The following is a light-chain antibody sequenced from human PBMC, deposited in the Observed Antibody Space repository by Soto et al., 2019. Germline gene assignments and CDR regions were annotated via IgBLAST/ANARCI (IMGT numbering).Light chain of an antibody. CDR3: GSWDSSLSAYV. CDR1: SSNIGGNS. CDR2: DDD. V-gene: IGLV1-51*01. J-gene: IGLJ1*01. Sequence: QSVMTQPPSVSAAPGQRVTISCSGSSSNIGGNSVSWYQQLPGTATKLLIYDDDKRPSGIPDRFSGSKSGTSATLGITGFQTGDEADDYCGSWDSSLSAYVFGTGTKLTVL.